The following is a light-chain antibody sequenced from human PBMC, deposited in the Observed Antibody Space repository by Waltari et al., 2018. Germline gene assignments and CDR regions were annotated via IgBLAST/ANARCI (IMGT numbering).Light chain of an antibody. CDR2: GAF. J-gene: IGKJ5*01. Sequence: EIVLTQSPGTLSLSPGERATPSCRASQYVSSTYLAWYQHKPGQAPRLLMYGAFGRATGVPDRFSGSGSGTDFTLSISGLEPEDFAVYYCQQYGSPITFGQGTRLEIK. CDR1: QYVSSTY. V-gene: IGKV3-20*01. CDR3: QQYGSPIT.